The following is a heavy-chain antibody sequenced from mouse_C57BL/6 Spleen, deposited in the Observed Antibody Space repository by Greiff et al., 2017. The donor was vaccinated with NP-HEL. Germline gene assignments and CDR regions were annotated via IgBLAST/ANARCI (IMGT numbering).Heavy chain of an antibody. CDR1: GYTFTSYW. Sequence: QVQLQQPGAELVKPGASVKLSCKASGYTFTSYWMHWVKQRPGQGLEWIGMIHPNSGSTNYNEKFKSKATLTVDKSSSTAYMQLSSLTSEDSAVYYCARVPSSSIYPDSWGQGTTLTVSS. CDR2: IHPNSGST. V-gene: IGHV1-64*01. D-gene: IGHD1-1*01. J-gene: IGHJ2*01. CDR3: ARVPSSSIYPDS.